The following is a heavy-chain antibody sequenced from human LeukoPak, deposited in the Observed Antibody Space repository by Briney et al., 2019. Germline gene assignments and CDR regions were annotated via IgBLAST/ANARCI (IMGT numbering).Heavy chain of an antibody. D-gene: IGHD3-10*01. CDR2: ISGSGGST. CDR1: GFTFSSYA. V-gene: IGHV3-23*01. CDR3: AKRFLYYYGSGTFDAFDI. Sequence: GGSLRLSCAASGFTFSSYAMSWVRQAPGKGLEWVSAISGSGGSTYYADSVKGRFTISRDNSKNTLYLQMNSLRAEDTAVYYCAKRFLYYYGSGTFDAFDIWGQGTMVTVSS. J-gene: IGHJ3*02.